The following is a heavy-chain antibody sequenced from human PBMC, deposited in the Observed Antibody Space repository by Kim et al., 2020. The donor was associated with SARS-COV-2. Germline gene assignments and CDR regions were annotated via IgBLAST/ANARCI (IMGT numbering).Heavy chain of an antibody. J-gene: IGHJ4*02. V-gene: IGHV1-18*01. CDR3: ARANPTAET. Sequence: GNTNYAQKLQGRVTMTTDTSTSTAYMELRGLRSDDTAVYYCARANPTAETWGQGTLVTVSS. CDR2: GNT.